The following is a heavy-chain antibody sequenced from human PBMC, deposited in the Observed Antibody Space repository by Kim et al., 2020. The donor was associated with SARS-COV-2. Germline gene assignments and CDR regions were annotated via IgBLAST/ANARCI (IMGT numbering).Heavy chain of an antibody. D-gene: IGHD3-22*01. V-gene: IGHV4-30-2*05. CDR3: VRMRFAMIVVGDAFDI. Sequence: SLKSRVTISVDTSKNQFYLKLSSVTAADTAVYYCVRMRFAMIVVGDAFDIWGLGTMVTVSS. J-gene: IGHJ3*02.